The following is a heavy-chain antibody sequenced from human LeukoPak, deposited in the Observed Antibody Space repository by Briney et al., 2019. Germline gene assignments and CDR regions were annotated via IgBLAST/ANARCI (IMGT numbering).Heavy chain of an antibody. J-gene: IGHJ4*02. D-gene: IGHD1-26*01. V-gene: IGHV4-59*01. Sequence: SETLSLTCTVSGGSISSYYWSWIRQPPGKGLEWIGYIYYSGSTNYNPSLKSRVTISVDTSKNQFSLKLSSVTAADTAVYYYARDRGSYSGYFDYWGQGTLVTVSS. CDR3: ARDRGSYSGYFDY. CDR1: GGSISSYY. CDR2: IYYSGST.